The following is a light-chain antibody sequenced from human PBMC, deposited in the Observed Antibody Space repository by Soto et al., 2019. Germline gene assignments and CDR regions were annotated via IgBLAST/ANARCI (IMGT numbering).Light chain of an antibody. J-gene: IGKJ4*01. CDR2: DAS. V-gene: IGKV1-33*01. CDR3: QQYDNPPALT. CDR1: QDISNY. Sequence: DIQMTQSPSSLSASVGDRVTITCQASQDISNYLNWYQQKPGKAPKLLIYDASNLETGVPSRFXGSGSGTDFTFTISSLQPEDIATYYCQQYDNPPALTFGGGTKVEIK.